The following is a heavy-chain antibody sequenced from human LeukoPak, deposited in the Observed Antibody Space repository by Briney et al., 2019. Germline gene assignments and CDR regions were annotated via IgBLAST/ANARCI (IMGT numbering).Heavy chain of an antibody. Sequence: ASVKVSCKASGYTFTGYYMHWVRQAPGQGLEWMGWINPNSGGTNYAQKFQGRVTMTRDTSISTAYMELSRLRSDDTAVYYCARDRARQQLVNPPAEYFQHWGQAPWSPSPQ. V-gene: IGHV1-2*02. CDR2: INPNSGGT. D-gene: IGHD6-13*01. CDR3: ARDRARQQLVNPPAEYFQH. J-gene: IGHJ1*01. CDR1: GYTFTGYY.